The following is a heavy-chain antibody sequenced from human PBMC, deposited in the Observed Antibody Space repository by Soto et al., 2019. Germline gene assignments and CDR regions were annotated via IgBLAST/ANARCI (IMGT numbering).Heavy chain of an antibody. CDR2: ISWNSGSI. CDR1: GFTFDDYA. CDR3: AKDMAATVGYYYMDV. V-gene: IGHV3-9*01. J-gene: IGHJ6*03. Sequence: GGSLRLSCAASGFTFDDYAMHWVRQAPGKGLEWVSGISWNSGSIGYADSVKGRFTISRDNAKNSLYLQMNSLRAEDTALYYCAKDMAATVGYYYMDVWGKGTTVTVSS. D-gene: IGHD2-15*01.